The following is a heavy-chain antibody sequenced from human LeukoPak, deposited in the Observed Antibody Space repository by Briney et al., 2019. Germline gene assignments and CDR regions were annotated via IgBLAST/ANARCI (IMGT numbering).Heavy chain of an antibody. CDR3: ARQNWGSSNFDN. V-gene: IGHV5-51*01. J-gene: IGHJ4*02. CDR1: GYNFSIYW. CDR2: IYPGDSDT. Sequence: GESLKISCKGSGYNFSIYWIGWVRQMPGQGLEWMGLIYPGDSDTRYSPSFQGQVTISADKSISTAYLQWGSLKASDTAMYFCARQNWGSSNFDNWGQGTLVTVSS. D-gene: IGHD7-27*01.